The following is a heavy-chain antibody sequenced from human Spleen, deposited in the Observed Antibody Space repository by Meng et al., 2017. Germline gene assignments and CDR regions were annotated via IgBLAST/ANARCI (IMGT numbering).Heavy chain of an antibody. CDR3: ARGLLLAALRN. Sequence: QLQEWGSGLFKPSWSLSLTCAFYGGSFSGYYWSWIRQPPGKGLEWIGEINHSGGTNYNPSLKSRVTISVDMSKNQFSLKLSSVTAADTAVYYCARGLLLAALRNWGQGTLVTVSS. CDR1: GGSFSGYY. J-gene: IGHJ4*02. CDR2: INHSGGT. V-gene: IGHV4-34*01. D-gene: IGHD6-6*01.